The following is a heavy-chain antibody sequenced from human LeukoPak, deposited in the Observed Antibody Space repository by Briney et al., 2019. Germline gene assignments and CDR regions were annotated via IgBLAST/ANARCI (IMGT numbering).Heavy chain of an antibody. Sequence: GGSLRLSCAASGFTFSSYAMSWVRQAPGKGLEWVSAISGSGGSTYYADSVKGRFTISRDNSKNTLYLQMNSLRAEDTAVYYCAKASMVRGAGYYYGMDVWGKGTTVTVSS. CDR2: ISGSGGST. J-gene: IGHJ6*04. CDR1: GFTFSSYA. V-gene: IGHV3-23*01. D-gene: IGHD3-10*01. CDR3: AKASMVRGAGYYYGMDV.